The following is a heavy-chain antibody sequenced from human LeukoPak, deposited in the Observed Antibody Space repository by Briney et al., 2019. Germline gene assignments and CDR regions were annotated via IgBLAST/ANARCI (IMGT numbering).Heavy chain of an antibody. J-gene: IGHJ4*02. Sequence: GGLRLSCAVSGFTFSSYAMSWVRQAPGKGLEWVSAISGSGGSTYYADSVKGRFTISRDNSKNTLYLQMNSLRAEDTAVYYCAKVGRRYGSYFDYWGQGTLVTVSS. D-gene: IGHD1-26*01. V-gene: IGHV3-23*01. CDR2: ISGSGGST. CDR1: GFTFSSYA. CDR3: AKVGRRYGSYFDY.